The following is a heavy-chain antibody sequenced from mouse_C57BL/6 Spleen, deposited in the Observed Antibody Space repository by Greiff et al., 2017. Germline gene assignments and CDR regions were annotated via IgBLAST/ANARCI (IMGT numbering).Heavy chain of an antibody. Sequence: VQLQQPGAELVRPGTSVKLSCKASGYTFTSYWMHWVKQRPGQGLEWIGVIDPSASYTTYNQKFKGKATLTVDTSSSTAYMQLSSLTSEDAAFYYCARTLQWDAMDYGGQGTSVTVSS. D-gene: IGHD2-10*01. CDR1: GYTFTSYW. V-gene: IGHV1-59*01. CDR3: ARTLQWDAMDY. CDR2: IDPSASYT. J-gene: IGHJ4*01.